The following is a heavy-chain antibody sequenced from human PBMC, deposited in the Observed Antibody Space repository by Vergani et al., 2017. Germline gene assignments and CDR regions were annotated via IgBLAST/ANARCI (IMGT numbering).Heavy chain of an antibody. CDR1: GFSLSNARMG. J-gene: IGHJ3*02. D-gene: IGHD4-17*01. Sequence: QVTLKESGPVLVKPTETLTLTCTVSGFSLSNARMGVSWIRQPPGKALEWLAHIFSNDEKSYSTSLKSRLTISKDTSKSQVVLTMTNMDPVDTATYYCAHGGDYGPAFDIWGQGTMVTVSS. CDR2: IFSNDEK. CDR3: AHGGDYGPAFDI. V-gene: IGHV2-26*01.